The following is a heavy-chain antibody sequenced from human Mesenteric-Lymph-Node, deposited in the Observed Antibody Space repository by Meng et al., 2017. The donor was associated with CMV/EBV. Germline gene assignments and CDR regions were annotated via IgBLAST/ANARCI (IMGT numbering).Heavy chain of an antibody. V-gene: IGHV4-34*01. CDR1: GGSFSGYY. Sequence: QVQLQQWGAGLLKPSENLSLTCAVYGGSFSGYYWSWIRQPPGKGLEWIGEINHSGVPNYNPSLKSRVTISLDRSKNQFSLKLSSVTAEDTAVYYCARGSDIPVNNYWGQGTLVTVYS. J-gene: IGHJ4*02. D-gene: IGHD2-15*01. CDR2: INHSGVP. CDR3: ARGSDIPVNNY.